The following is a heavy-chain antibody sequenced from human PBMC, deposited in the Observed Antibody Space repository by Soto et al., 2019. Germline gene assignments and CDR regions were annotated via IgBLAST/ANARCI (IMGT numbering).Heavy chain of an antibody. CDR2: ISGSGNYI. D-gene: IGHD4-17*01. Sequence: GGSLRLSCAASGFTFKTYSMNWVRQAPGKGLEWVSSISGSGNYIYYSGSVKGRFTISRDNAKNSLYLQMSSLRADDTAFYYCARDMNTVTTAYFHHWGKGTPVTVAS. CDR3: ARDMNTVTTAYFHH. V-gene: IGHV3-21*01. J-gene: IGHJ1*01. CDR1: GFTFKTYS.